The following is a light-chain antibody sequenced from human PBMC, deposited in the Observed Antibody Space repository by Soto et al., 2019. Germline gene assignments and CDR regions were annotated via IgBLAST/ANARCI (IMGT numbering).Light chain of an antibody. Sequence: DIEITQSKSAMSASVGDRVTITCRASQGISNYLAWFQQKPGKVPKRLIYGASSLQSGVQSRFSGTGSGTEFTLTIRSLQPEDVATYYCMQHNIYPPTFCQGTRL. CDR3: MQHNIYPPT. J-gene: IGKJ5*01. CDR1: QGISNY. V-gene: IGKV1-17*03. CDR2: GAS.